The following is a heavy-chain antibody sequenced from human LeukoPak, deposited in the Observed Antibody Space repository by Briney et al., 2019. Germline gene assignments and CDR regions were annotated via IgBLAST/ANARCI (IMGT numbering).Heavy chain of an antibody. CDR1: GFAVSNFY. CDR3: AKDLHYWGLDY. V-gene: IGHV3-53*01. Sequence: GGSLRLSCAAPGFAVSNFYMSWVRQAPGKGLECVSVIYADGTTKDADSVKGRFTISRDISKNMLYLQMNSLRVEDTAVYYCAKDLHYWGLDYWGQGALVTVSS. J-gene: IGHJ4*02. CDR2: IYADGTT. D-gene: IGHD2-21*01.